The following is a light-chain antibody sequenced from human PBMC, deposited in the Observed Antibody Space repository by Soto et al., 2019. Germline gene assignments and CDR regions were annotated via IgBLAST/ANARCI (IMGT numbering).Light chain of an antibody. J-gene: IGLJ1*01. Sequence: QSLLAQPASVSGSPGQSITISCTGTSSDVGGYYYVSWYQHHPGKAPKLIIYQVTSRPSVVSNRFSASKSGNTASLTISALQAEDEALYYCGSYSSSSTFYVFGTGTKVTVL. CDR1: SSDVGGYYY. CDR3: GSYSSSSTFYV. CDR2: QVT. V-gene: IGLV2-14*01.